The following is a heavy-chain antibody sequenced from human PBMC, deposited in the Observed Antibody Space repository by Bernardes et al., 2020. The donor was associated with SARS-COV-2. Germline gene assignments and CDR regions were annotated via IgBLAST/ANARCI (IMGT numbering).Heavy chain of an antibody. V-gene: IGHV7-4-1*02. CDR1: GYTFTFYA. CDR3: ARDLAAVRLYGMDV. Sequence: ASVKVSCKASGYTFTFYAMNWVRQAPGQGLEWMGWINTKTGNPTYAQGFTGRFVFSLDTSVSTAYLQISSLKAEDTAVYYCARDLAAVRLYGMDVWGQGTTVTVS. CDR2: INTKTGNP. D-gene: IGHD6-13*01. J-gene: IGHJ6*02.